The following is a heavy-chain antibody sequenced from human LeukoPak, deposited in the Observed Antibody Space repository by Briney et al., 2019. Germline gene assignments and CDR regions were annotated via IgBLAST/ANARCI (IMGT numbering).Heavy chain of an antibody. D-gene: IGHD4-23*01. Sequence: PGGSLRLSCAASGFTFSNAWMSWVRQAPGKGLEWVGHIRSKTDGGTTDYAAPVKGRFTISRDDSKNTLYLQMNSLKTEDTAVYYCTGHPLSIGSNSDIPHDAFDLWGQGTMVTVSS. CDR1: GFTFSNAW. V-gene: IGHV3-15*01. J-gene: IGHJ3*01. CDR2: IRSKTDGGTT. CDR3: TGHPLSIGSNSDIPHDAFDL.